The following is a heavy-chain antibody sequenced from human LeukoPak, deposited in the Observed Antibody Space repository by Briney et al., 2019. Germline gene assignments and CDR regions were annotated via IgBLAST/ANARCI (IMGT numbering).Heavy chain of an antibody. V-gene: IGHV3-7*01. D-gene: IGHD3-16*01. CDR1: GFTFSKSW. CDR3: ATYTHWVAGDV. CDR2: MNEDGSER. J-gene: IGHJ6*02. Sequence: PGGSLRLSCAASGFTFSKSWMSWVRQAPGKGLEWVANMNEDGSERDYVDSVKGRFTISRDNARKSLYLQMSCLRAEDTAVYYCATYTHWVAGDVWGQGTTVTVSS.